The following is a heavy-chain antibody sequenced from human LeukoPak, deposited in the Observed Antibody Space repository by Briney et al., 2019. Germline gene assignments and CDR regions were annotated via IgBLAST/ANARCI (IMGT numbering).Heavy chain of an antibody. Sequence: GGSLRLSCVASGFTFSSYSMNWVRQAPGKGLEWVSSISSSSSYIYYADSVKGRFTISRDNAKNSLYLQMNSLRAEDTAVYYCARDAMYSSSSFFDYWGQGTLVTVSS. J-gene: IGHJ4*02. CDR3: ARDAMYSSSSFFDY. CDR1: GFTFSSYS. D-gene: IGHD6-6*01. CDR2: ISSSSSYI. V-gene: IGHV3-21*01.